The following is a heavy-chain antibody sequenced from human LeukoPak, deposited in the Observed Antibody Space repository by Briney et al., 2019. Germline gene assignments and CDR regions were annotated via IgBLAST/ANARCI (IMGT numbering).Heavy chain of an antibody. Sequence: SETLSLTCTVSGGSISSYYWSWIRQPAGKGLEWNGRIYTSGSTNYNPSLNSRVAISVDKSKNHFSLKLTSVTAADTAVYYCARDWRYCSGGSCSYYFDYWGQGALVTVSS. J-gene: IGHJ4*02. V-gene: IGHV4-4*07. CDR3: ARDWRYCSGGSCSYYFDY. D-gene: IGHD2-15*01. CDR2: IYTSGST. CDR1: GGSISSYY.